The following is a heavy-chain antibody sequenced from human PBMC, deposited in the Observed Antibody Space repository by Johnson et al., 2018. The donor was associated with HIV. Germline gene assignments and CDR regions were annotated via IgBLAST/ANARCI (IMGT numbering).Heavy chain of an antibody. D-gene: IGHD5-24*01. V-gene: IGHV3-66*01. CDR3: ARACRDGYTCDAFDI. Sequence: EVQLVESGGGVVQPGRSLRLSCAASGFTFSSYAMHWVRQAPGKGLEWVSVLFSGGTTYYADYVKGRFTISRDNSKNTLYLQMNSLRAEDTAVYYCARACRDGYTCDAFDIWGQGTMVTVSS. J-gene: IGHJ3*02. CDR2: LFSGGTT. CDR1: GFTFSSYA.